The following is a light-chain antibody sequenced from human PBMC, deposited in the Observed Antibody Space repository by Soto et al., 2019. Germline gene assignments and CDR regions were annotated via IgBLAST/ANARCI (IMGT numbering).Light chain of an antibody. V-gene: IGKV3-20*01. CDR3: QQYAASPLT. Sequence: ENVLTQSPGTLSLSPGERATLSCRASQSVGRNYIAWFQQKPGQAPRLLMHTASVRATGIPDRFSGSGSGTDFTLTISRLEPEDFAGFYCQQYAASPLTFGGGTKVEI. J-gene: IGKJ4*01. CDR2: TAS. CDR1: QSVGRNY.